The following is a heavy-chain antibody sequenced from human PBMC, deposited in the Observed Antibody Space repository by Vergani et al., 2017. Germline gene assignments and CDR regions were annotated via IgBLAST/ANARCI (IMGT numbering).Heavy chain of an antibody. D-gene: IGHD1-26*01. V-gene: IGHV4-59*01. Sequence: QVQLQESGPGLVKPSETLSLTCTVSGGSISSYYWSWIRQPPGKGLEWIGYIYYSGSTNYNPSLKSRVTISVDTSKNQFSLKLSSVTAADTAVYYCARVLVGATVCRYFDYWGQGTLVTVSS. CDR2: IYYSGST. CDR1: GGSISSYY. J-gene: IGHJ4*02. CDR3: ARVLVGATVCRYFDY.